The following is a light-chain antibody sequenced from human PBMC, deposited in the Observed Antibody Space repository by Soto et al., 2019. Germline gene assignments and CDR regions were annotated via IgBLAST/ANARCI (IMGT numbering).Light chain of an antibody. CDR3: SSYTTSRV. Sequence: QSALTQPASVSGSPGQSITISCTGTSSDVGGYNYVSWYQQHPGKAPKLMIYEVNDRPSGISNRFSGSQSGNTASLTISGLQAEDEADYYCSSYTTSRVFGTGTKLTVL. J-gene: IGLJ1*01. V-gene: IGLV2-14*03. CDR2: EVN. CDR1: SSDVGGYNY.